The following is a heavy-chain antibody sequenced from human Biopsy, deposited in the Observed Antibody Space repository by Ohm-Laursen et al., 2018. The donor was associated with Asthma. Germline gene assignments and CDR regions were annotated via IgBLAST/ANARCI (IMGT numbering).Heavy chain of an antibody. J-gene: IGHJ3*02. D-gene: IGHD3-22*01. CDR2: VSSDGHDK. Sequence: SLRLSCSATGFVFSQCGMHWVRQGPGKGLEWVAFVSSDGHDKFYEDSVKGRFTISRDNSRNRLYLQINRLTVEDSALYFCARQSGQDFPDTSAFDIWGQGTKVAVSS. CDR3: ARQSGQDFPDTSAFDI. V-gene: IGHV3-30*03. CDR1: GFVFSQCG.